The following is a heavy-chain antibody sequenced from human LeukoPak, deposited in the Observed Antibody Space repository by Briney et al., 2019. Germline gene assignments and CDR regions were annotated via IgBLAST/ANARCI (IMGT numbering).Heavy chain of an antibody. V-gene: IGHV3-7*01. J-gene: IGHJ4*02. CDR2: IKEDGGEK. CDR3: ATERRGSSTYDGKEAFDF. Sequence: GGSLRLSCTASGVTFSNYWMSWVRRAPGKGLEWVANIKEDGGEKNYVDSVRGRFTITRDNSRNSLCLQMNSLRGEDTAVYYCATERRGSSTYDGKEAFDFWGQGTLVTVSS. CDR1: GVTFSNYW. D-gene: IGHD6-13*01.